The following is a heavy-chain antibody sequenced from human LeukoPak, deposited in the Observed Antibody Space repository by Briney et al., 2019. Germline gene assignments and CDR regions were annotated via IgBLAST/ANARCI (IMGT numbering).Heavy chain of an antibody. J-gene: IGHJ4*02. CDR3: AAFGLEGAY. V-gene: IGHV3-48*03. CDR2: VSGSGGSV. D-gene: IGHD3/OR15-3a*01. Sequence: PGGSLKLSCAASGFAFSRYDMHWVRQPPGKGLEWLSYVSGSGGSVSYADSVRGRFTISRDNTENSLYLQMNSLRPEDSSLYYCAAFGLEGAYWGLGNLVTVSS. CDR1: GFAFSRYD.